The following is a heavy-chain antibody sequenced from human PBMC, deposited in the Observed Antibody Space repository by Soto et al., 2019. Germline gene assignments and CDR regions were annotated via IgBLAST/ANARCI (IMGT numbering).Heavy chain of an antibody. D-gene: IGHD2-15*01. V-gene: IGHV2-5*02. CDR1: GFSLTTGGVA. CDR3: AHSEXSGXXCYSRWYFGL. J-gene: IGHJ2*01. Sequence: QITLKESGPTLVKPTQTLTLTCTFSGFSLTTGGVAVGWIRQPPGKALEWLALIYWDDDKRYSPSLKSRLSITKDTSKNQVVLTMTNMDPVDTATYXCAHSEXSGXXCYSRWYFGLRGRGTLVTVSS. CDR2: IYWDDDK.